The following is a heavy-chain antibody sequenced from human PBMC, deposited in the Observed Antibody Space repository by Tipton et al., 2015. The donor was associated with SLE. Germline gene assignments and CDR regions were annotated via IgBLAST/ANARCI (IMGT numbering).Heavy chain of an antibody. Sequence: TLSLTCIVSGGSISSYYWTWIRQPAGKGLEWIGRIYESGSTDYNPSLKSRVTMSVDTSKNQFSLKLTSVTAADTAIYYCARLGIVIVPAATYYYGMDVWGQGTTVTVSS. CDR1: GGSISSYY. V-gene: IGHV4-4*07. CDR2: IYESGST. D-gene: IGHD2-2*01. CDR3: ARLGIVIVPAATYYYGMDV. J-gene: IGHJ6*02.